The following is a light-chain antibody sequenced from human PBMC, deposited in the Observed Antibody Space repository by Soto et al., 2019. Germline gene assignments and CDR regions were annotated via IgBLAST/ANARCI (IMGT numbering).Light chain of an antibody. J-gene: IGKJ4*01. V-gene: IGKV3-11*01. CDR1: QSVSSY. Sequence: EIVLTQSPATLSLSPGERATLSCRASQSVSSYLAWYQQKPGQAPRLLIYDASNRATGIPARFSGSGSGTDFTLTISSLEPEDFALYYCRQRSNWLTFGGGTKVEIK. CDR2: DAS. CDR3: RQRSNWLT.